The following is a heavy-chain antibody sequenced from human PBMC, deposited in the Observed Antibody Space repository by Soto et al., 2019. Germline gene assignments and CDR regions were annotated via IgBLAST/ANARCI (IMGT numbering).Heavy chain of an antibody. Sequence: QVQLQESGPGLVKPSGTLSLTCAVSGGFISSSNWWSWVRQPPGKGLEWIGEIYHSGSTNYNPSLKSQVTISVDKSKNQFSLKLSSVTAADTAVYYCARWRFLEWLLNPYYYYGMDVWGQGTTVTVSS. CDR3: ARWRFLEWLLNPYYYYGMDV. D-gene: IGHD3-3*01. CDR2: IYHSGST. V-gene: IGHV4-4*02. CDR1: GGFISSSNW. J-gene: IGHJ6*02.